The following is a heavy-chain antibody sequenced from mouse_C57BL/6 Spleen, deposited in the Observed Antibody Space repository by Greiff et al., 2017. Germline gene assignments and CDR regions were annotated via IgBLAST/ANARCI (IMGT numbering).Heavy chain of an antibody. V-gene: IGHV1-39*01. D-gene: IGHD2-1*01. CDR2: INPNYGTT. CDR3: ARPSYYGNYDIDY. Sequence: VQLQESGPELVKPGASVKISCKASGYSFTDYNMNWVKQSTGQSLEWIGEINPNYGTTSYNQKFKGKATLTVDQSSSTAYMQLNSLTSEDSAVYYCARPSYYGNYDIDYWGQGTTVTVSS. CDR1: GYSFTDYN. J-gene: IGHJ4*01.